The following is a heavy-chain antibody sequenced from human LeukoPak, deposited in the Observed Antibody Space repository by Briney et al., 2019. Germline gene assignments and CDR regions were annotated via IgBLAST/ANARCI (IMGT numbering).Heavy chain of an antibody. Sequence: SSETLSLTCTVSGGSISSCCWTWIRQPAGKGLEWIGRIYTSGSTNYNPSLKSRVPMSVDTSKNQFSLKLSSVTAADTAVYYCARVPISTTARGYFDYWGQGTLVTVSS. CDR3: ARVPISTTARGYFDY. CDR2: IYTSGST. V-gene: IGHV4-4*07. CDR1: GGSISSCC. J-gene: IGHJ4*02. D-gene: IGHD4-17*01.